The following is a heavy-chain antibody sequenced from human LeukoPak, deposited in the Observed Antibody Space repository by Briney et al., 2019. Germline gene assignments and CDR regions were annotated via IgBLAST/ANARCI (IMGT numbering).Heavy chain of an antibody. V-gene: IGHV1-69*13. CDR2: IIPIFGTA. J-gene: IGHJ4*02. Sequence: SVKVSCKASGYTLTSYDINWVRQAPGQGLEWMGGIIPIFGTANYAQKFQGRVTITADESTSTAYMELSSLRSEDTAVYYCARDGVEMATTALFDYWGQGTLVTVSS. D-gene: IGHD5-24*01. CDR3: ARDGVEMATTALFDY. CDR1: GYTLTSYD.